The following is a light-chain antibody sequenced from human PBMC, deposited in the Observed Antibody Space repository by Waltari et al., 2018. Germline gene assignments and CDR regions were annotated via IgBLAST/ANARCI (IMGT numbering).Light chain of an antibody. CDR1: SGINVGYYR. Sequence: QAVLTQPSSLSASPGASVSLTCTLRSGINVGYYRIYWYQQKPGSHPHDLLRYKPGSDKHRDSRVPRLVSGAKEASASAGIFVISGLQSDDEADYYCMTWHNNAVVFGGGTTLTVL. V-gene: IGLV5-45*03. CDR3: MTWHNNAVV. J-gene: IGLJ2*01. CDR2: YKPGSDK.